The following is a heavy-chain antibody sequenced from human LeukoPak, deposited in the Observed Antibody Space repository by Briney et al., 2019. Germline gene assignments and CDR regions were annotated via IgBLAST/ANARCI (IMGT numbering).Heavy chain of an antibody. D-gene: IGHD2/OR15-2a*01. CDR2: IYYSGST. J-gene: IGHJ3*02. CDR1: GGSISSSSYY. V-gene: IGHV4-39*07. CDR3: ARDRDYLPAFDI. Sequence: PSETLSLTCTVSGGSISSSSYYWGWIRQPPGKGLEWIGSIYYSGSTYYNPSLKSRVTISVDTSKNQFSLKLSSVTAADTAVYYCARDRDYLPAFDIWGQGTMVTVSS.